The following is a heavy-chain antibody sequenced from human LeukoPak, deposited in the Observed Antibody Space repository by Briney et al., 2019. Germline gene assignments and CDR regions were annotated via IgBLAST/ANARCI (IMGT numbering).Heavy chain of an antibody. CDR3: AKASYSSGWYWEDY. Sequence: GGSLRLSCAASGFTFSSYAMSWVRQAPGKGLEWVSAISGSGGSTYYADSVKGRFTIFRDNSKNTLYLQMNSLRAEDTAVYYCAKASYSSGWYWEDYWGQGTLVTVSS. D-gene: IGHD6-19*01. CDR1: GFTFSSYA. J-gene: IGHJ4*02. V-gene: IGHV3-23*01. CDR2: ISGSGGST.